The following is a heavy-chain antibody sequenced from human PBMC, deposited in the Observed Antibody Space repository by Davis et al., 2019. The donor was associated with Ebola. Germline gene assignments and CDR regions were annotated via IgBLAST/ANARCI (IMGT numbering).Heavy chain of an antibody. CDR2: IGTAGDT. Sequence: GESLKISCAASGFTFSSYDMHWVRQATGKGLEWVSAIGTAGDTYYPGSVKGRFTISRENAKNSLYLQMSSLRAEDTAVYYCARAGYCSSTSCHSYYYYGMDVWGQGTTVTVSS. CDR3: ARAGYCSSTSCHSYYYYGMDV. V-gene: IGHV3-13*01. J-gene: IGHJ6*02. CDR1: GFTFSSYD. D-gene: IGHD2-2*01.